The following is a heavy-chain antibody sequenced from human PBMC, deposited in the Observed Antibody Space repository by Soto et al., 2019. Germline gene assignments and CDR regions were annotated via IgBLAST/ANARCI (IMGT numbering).Heavy chain of an antibody. Sequence: QVQLVQSGAEVKKPGSSVKVSCKASGGTFSSYTISWVRQAPGQGLEWMGRIIPILGIANYAQKFQGRVTITADKYTSTAYMELSSLRSEDTDVYYCAREPRGIAAAGTFYYYGMDVWGQGTTVTVSS. CDR1: GGTFSSYT. D-gene: IGHD6-13*01. V-gene: IGHV1-69*08. J-gene: IGHJ6*02. CDR3: AREPRGIAAAGTFYYYGMDV. CDR2: IIPILGIA.